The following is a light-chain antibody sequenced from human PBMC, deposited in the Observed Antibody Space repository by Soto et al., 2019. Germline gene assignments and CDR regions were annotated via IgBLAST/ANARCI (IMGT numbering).Light chain of an antibody. CDR3: QQYGSSPT. V-gene: IGKV3-20*01. Sequence: EIVLTQSPGALSLSRGERATLSCRASQSVSSSYLAWYQQKPGQAPRLLIYGASSRATGIPDRFSGSGSGTDFTLTISRLEPEDFAVYYCQQYGSSPTFGGGTKVDI. J-gene: IGKJ4*01. CDR1: QSVSSSY. CDR2: GAS.